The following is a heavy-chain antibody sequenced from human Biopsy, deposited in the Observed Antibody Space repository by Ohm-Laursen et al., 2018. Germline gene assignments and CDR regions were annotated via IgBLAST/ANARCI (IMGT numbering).Heavy chain of an antibody. CDR2: IFYRGST. CDR1: GGSISNNNYY. D-gene: IGHD3-22*01. Sequence: PGPLSLTWTVSGGSISNNNYYWGWIRQPPGKGLEWIGSIFYRGSTHYKPSLKSRVHISVDTSKNQFSLKLNSVTAADTAVYYCARDYDTSGCYYVSWGQGTLVTVSS. V-gene: IGHV4-39*01. J-gene: IGHJ5*02. CDR3: ARDYDTSGCYYVS.